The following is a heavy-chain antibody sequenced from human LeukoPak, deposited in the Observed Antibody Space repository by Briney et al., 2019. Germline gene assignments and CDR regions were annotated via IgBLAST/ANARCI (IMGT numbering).Heavy chain of an antibody. J-gene: IGHJ5*02. Sequence: SETLSLTCSVSGGSINSGSYYWSWIRQPPGKGLEWIGYIYYSGSTNYNPSLKSRVTISVDTSKNQFSLKLSSVTAADTAVYYCARDRFPGSSSSWYGGFDPWGQGTLVTVSS. CDR2: IYYSGST. V-gene: IGHV4-61*01. D-gene: IGHD6-13*01. CDR1: GGSINSGSYY. CDR3: ARDRFPGSSSSWYGGFDP.